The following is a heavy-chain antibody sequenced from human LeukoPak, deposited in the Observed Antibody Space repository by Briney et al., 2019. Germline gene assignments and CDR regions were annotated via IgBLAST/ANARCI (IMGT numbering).Heavy chain of an antibody. CDR1: GYTFTSYG. CDR2: ISAYNGNT. D-gene: IGHD3-22*01. Sequence: ASVKVSCKASGYTFTSYGISWVRQAPGQGLEWMGWISAYNGNTNYAQKLQGRVTMTTDTSTSTAYMELRSLRSDDTAVYYCAREVYYYDSSGYRMINYWGQGTLVTVSS. CDR3: AREVYYYDSSGYRMINY. J-gene: IGHJ4*02. V-gene: IGHV1-18*01.